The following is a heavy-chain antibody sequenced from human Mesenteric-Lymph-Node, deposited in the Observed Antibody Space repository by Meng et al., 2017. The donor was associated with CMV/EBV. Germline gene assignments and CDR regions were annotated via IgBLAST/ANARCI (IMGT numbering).Heavy chain of an antibody. D-gene: IGHD3-3*01. J-gene: IGHJ4*02. CDR3: ARDFRFLEWSD. Sequence: GESLKISCAASGFTFSSYSMNWVRQAPGKGLEWVSCISSTSTYIYYADSVKGRFTISRDNAKNSLYLQMNSLRAEDTAVYYCARDFRFLEWSDWGQGTLVTVSS. V-gene: IGHV3-21*01. CDR1: GFTFSSYS. CDR2: ISSTSTYI.